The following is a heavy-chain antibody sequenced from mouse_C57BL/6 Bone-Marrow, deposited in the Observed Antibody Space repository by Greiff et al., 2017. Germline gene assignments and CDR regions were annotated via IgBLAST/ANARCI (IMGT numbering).Heavy chain of an antibody. V-gene: IGHV1-55*01. CDR1: GYTFTSYW. Sequence: VQLQQPGAELVKPGASVKMSCKASGYTFTSYWITWVKQRPGQGLEWIGDIYPGSGSTNYTEKFKSKATLTVDKASSTAYMQLSSLTSEDSAVYYCARDGIDYGGYWGQGTTLTVSS. J-gene: IGHJ2*01. CDR3: ARDGIDYGGY. CDR2: IYPGSGST.